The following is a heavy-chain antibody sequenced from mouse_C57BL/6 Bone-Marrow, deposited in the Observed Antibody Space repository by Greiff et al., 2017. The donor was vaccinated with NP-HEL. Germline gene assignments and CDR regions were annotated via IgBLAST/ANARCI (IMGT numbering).Heavy chain of an antibody. D-gene: IGHD2-5*01. CDR1: GFSFNTYA. Sequence: EVKLMESGGGLVQPKGSLKLSCAASGFSFNTYAMNWVRQAPGKGLEWVARIRSKSNNYATYYADSVKDRFTSSRDDSESMLYLQMNNLKTEDTAVYYCGRHHSNYSAMDYWGQGTSVTVSS. V-gene: IGHV10-1*01. J-gene: IGHJ4*01. CDR2: IRSKSNNYAT. CDR3: GRHHSNYSAMDY.